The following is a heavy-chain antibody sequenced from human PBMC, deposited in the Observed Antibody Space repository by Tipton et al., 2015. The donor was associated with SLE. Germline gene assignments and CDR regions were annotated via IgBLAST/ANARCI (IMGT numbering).Heavy chain of an antibody. J-gene: IGHJ6*03. CDR1: GFTFSGYA. Sequence: SLRLSCAASGFTFSGYAMHWVRQAPGKGLEWVSVIYSGGTTYYADSVKGRFTISRDNSKNTLYLQMNSLRAEDTAVYYCARDLYYFYYYMDVWGKGTTVTVSS. CDR2: IYSGGTT. V-gene: IGHV3-NL1*01. CDR3: ARDLYYFYYYMDV.